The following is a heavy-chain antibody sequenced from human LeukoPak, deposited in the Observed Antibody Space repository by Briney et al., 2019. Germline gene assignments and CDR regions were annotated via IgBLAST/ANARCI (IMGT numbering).Heavy chain of an antibody. Sequence: GGSLRLSSAASRFTFSSYWMHWVRQAPGKGLVWVSRIDTDGSTTTYADSVKGRFTISRDNAKNTLYLQMNSLRAEDTAVYYCARTIGSKNAFDLWGQGTMVTVSS. CDR3: ARTIGSKNAFDL. V-gene: IGHV3-74*01. J-gene: IGHJ3*01. D-gene: IGHD1-26*01. CDR2: IDTDGSTT. CDR1: RFTFSSYW.